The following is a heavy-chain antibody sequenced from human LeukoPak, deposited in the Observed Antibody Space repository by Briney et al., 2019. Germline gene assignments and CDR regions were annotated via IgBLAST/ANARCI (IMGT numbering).Heavy chain of an antibody. CDR3: ARSGGYSGYEYWGRPENWFDP. Sequence: SETLSLTCTVSGGSISSSSYYWGWIRQPPGKGLEWIGSIYYSGSTYYNPSLKSRVTISVDTSKNQFSLKLSSVTAADMAVYYCARSGGYSGYEYWGRPENWFDPWGQGTLVTVSS. V-gene: IGHV4-39*07. CDR2: IYYSGST. D-gene: IGHD5-12*01. J-gene: IGHJ5*02. CDR1: GGSISSSSYY.